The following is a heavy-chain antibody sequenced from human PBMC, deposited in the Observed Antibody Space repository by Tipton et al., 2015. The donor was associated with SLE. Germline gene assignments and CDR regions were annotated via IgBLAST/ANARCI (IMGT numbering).Heavy chain of an antibody. J-gene: IGHJ3*02. CDR1: GGSISSYY. Sequence: TLSLTCTVSGGSISSYYWNWIRQPAGKGLEWIGRIYSSGSTNYNPSLKSRVTLSVDTSKNQFSLKLTSVTAADTAVYYCARGYDYDVNAFGIWGQGTMVTVSS. D-gene: IGHD3-16*01. CDR2: IYSSGST. CDR3: ARGYDYDVNAFGI. V-gene: IGHV4-4*07.